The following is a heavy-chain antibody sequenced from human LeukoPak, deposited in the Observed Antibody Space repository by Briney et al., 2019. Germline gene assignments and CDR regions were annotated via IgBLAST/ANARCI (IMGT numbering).Heavy chain of an antibody. J-gene: IGHJ4*02. CDR1: GFTFSDYY. CDR2: ISGSGTTI. Sequence: GGSLRLSCAASGFTFSDYYVTWIRQAPGKGLEWVSYISGSGTTIYYAGSVKGRFTVSRDNAKNSLFLQMNSLRSEDTAVYFCAKDSYCYDTSSRMRGDYFDYWGQGTLVSVSS. D-gene: IGHD3-22*01. CDR3: AKDSYCYDTSSRMRGDYFDY. V-gene: IGHV3-11*04.